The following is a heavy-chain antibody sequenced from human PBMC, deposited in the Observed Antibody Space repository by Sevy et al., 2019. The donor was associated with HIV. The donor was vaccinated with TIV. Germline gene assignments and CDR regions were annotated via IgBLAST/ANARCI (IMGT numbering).Heavy chain of an antibody. J-gene: IGHJ4*02. CDR2: MYSGGST. Sequence: GGCLRLYCAASGFTVSSNYMSWVRQAPGKGLVWVSVMYSGGSTYYADSVKGRFTISRDNSKNTLYLQMNSLRAEDTAVYYCARVENYDAFDYWGQGTLVTVSS. CDR3: ARVENYDAFDY. CDR1: GFTVSSNY. D-gene: IGHD1-7*01. V-gene: IGHV3-66*01.